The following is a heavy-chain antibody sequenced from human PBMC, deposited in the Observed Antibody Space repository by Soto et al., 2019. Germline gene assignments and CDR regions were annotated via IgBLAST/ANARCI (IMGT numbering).Heavy chain of an antibody. CDR2: ISDDGSNK. Sequence: VKLVESGGGVVQPGGSLRLSCAASGFTFNIYGMHWVRQAPDKGLEWVALISDDGSNKYYADSVKGRFTISRDNSKNTLFLQMNSLRADDTAVYYCAKDQASGQGSFDSWGQGTLVTVSS. V-gene: IGHV3-30*18. CDR1: GFTFNIYG. J-gene: IGHJ4*02. CDR3: AKDQASGQGSFDS.